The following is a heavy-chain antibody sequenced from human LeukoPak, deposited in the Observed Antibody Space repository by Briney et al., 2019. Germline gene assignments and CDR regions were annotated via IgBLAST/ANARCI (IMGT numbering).Heavy chain of an antibody. CDR1: EYSFNSYY. Sequence: EASVKVSCKASEYSFNSYYMHWVRQAPGQGLEWMGMINPGGGTTTHTQKFQGRVTMTSDTSTGTVHMQLSSLRSDDTAIYYCVTDSSGWFPPHYFYYAMDVWGQGTTITVSS. CDR3: VTDSSGWFPPHYFYYAMDV. D-gene: IGHD6-19*01. V-gene: IGHV1-46*02. CDR2: INPGGGTT. J-gene: IGHJ6*02.